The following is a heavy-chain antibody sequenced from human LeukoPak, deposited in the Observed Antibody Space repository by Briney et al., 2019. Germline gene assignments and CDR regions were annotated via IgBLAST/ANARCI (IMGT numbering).Heavy chain of an antibody. Sequence: SETLSLTCTVSGGSISSSSYYWGWIRQPPGKGLEWIGSIYYSGSTYYNPSLKSRVTISVDTSKNQFSLKLSSVTAADTAAYYCARDGYCSGGTCYRDFDYWGQGTLVTVSS. CDR1: GGSISSSSYY. CDR3: ARDGYCSGGTCYRDFDY. V-gene: IGHV4-39*07. D-gene: IGHD2-15*01. J-gene: IGHJ4*02. CDR2: IYYSGST.